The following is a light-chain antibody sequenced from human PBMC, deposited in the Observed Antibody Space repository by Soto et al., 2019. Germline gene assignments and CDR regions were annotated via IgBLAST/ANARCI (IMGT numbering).Light chain of an antibody. J-gene: IGKJ1*01. Sequence: DIQMTQSPSTLSGSVGDRVTITCRASQTISSWLAWYQQKPGKAPKLLIYKASTLKSGVPSRFSGSGSGTEFTLTIKSLQPEDVATYYCQQVTTFPRTFGQGTKVEIK. CDR1: QTISSW. CDR2: KAS. V-gene: IGKV1-5*03. CDR3: QQVTTFPRT.